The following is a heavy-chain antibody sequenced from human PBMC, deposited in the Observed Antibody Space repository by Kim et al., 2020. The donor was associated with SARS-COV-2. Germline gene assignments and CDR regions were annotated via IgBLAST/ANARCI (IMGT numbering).Heavy chain of an antibody. CDR2: TYYRSRWLN. CDR1: GDSVSSNTAT. CDR3: ARAAGGQSGLDF. Sequence: SQTLSLTCVISGDSVSSNTATWNWVRQSPSRGLEWLGRTYYRSRWLNEYATSVKSRITINPDTPKNQFSLQLSYVTPADTAVYYCARAAGGQSGLDFWGQGTLVTVSS. V-gene: IGHV6-1*01. D-gene: IGHD6-13*01. J-gene: IGHJ4*02.